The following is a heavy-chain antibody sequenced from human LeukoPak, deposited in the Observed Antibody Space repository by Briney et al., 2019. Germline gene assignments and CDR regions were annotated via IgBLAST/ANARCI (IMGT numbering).Heavy chain of an antibody. Sequence: GGSLRLSCAASGFTFSSYSMNWVRHAPGKRREWGGRIRSKANGYTTAYGASVKGRFTISRDDSQRATYVQMNSLKSEDAAVYYCTRLAGGDAFDIWGPGTRVTVSS. CDR1: GFTFSSYS. CDR3: TRLAGGDAFDI. V-gene: IGHV3-73*01. CDR2: IRSKANGYTT. J-gene: IGHJ3*02. D-gene: IGHD2-15*01.